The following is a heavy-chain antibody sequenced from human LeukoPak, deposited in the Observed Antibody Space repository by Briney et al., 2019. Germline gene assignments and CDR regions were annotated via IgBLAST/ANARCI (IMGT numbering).Heavy chain of an antibody. Sequence: SVKVSCKASGGTFSSYAISWVRQAPGQGLEWMGGIIPIFGTANYAQKFQGRVTITADKSTSTAYMELSSLRSEDTAVYYCARGPSGMVTYSDYWGQGTLVTVSS. J-gene: IGHJ4*02. CDR1: GGTFSSYA. CDR2: IIPIFGTA. D-gene: IGHD3-3*01. V-gene: IGHV1-69*06. CDR3: ARGPSGMVTYSDY.